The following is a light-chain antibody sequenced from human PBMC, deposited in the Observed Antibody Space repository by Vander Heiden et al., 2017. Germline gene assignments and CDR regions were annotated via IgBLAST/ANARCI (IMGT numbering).Light chain of an antibody. Sequence: DIQLTHSPSFLSASVLDRVTITCRASQDISRYLVWYQQKPGKAPKLLISTASSLQSGVPSRFSGSGSGTQFTLTISSLQPEDFATYYCQQVNNYATFGQGTKVEIK. V-gene: IGKV1-9*01. CDR1: QDISRY. CDR2: TAS. J-gene: IGKJ1*01. CDR3: QQVNNYAT.